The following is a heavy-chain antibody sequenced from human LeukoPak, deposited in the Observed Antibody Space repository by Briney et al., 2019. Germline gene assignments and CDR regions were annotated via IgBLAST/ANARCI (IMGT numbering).Heavy chain of an antibody. Sequence: GGSLRLSCAASGFTVSSNYMSWVRQAPGKGLEWVSVIYSGGSTYYADSVKGRFTISRDNSKNTLYLQMNSLRAEDTAVYYCARAPLRFLVSTSPLGYWGQGTLVTVSS. CDR2: IYSGGST. D-gene: IGHD3-3*01. CDR1: GFTVSSNY. V-gene: IGHV3-66*02. J-gene: IGHJ4*02. CDR3: ARAPLRFLVSTSPLGY.